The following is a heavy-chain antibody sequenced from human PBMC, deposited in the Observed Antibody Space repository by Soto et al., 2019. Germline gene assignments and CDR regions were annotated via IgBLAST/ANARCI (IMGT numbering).Heavy chain of an antibody. CDR1: GFTFSSYA. Sequence: GGSLRLSCAASGFTFSSYAMSWVRQAPGKGLEWVSAISGSGGSTYYADSVKGRFTISRDNSKNTLYLQMNSLRAEDTAVYYCAKGRAWLVYYYYYGMDVWGQWTTVTVSS. V-gene: IGHV3-23*01. CDR3: AKGRAWLVYYYYYGMDV. CDR2: ISGSGGST. J-gene: IGHJ6*02. D-gene: IGHD6-19*01.